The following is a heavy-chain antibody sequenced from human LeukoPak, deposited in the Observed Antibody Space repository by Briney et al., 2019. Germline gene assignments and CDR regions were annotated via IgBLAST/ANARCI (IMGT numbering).Heavy chain of an antibody. CDR3: AKGSSSSCYSNLDY. CDR2: ISASGNTT. Sequence: GGSLRLSCAASGFTFSSYAMTWVRQAPGKGLEWVSAISASGNTTFYATSVRGRFTISRDNSKNTLFLQMNTLTAEATATYYCAKGSSSSCYSNLDYWGRGTLVTVSS. CDR1: GFTFSSYA. V-gene: IGHV3-23*01. J-gene: IGHJ4*02. D-gene: IGHD2-2*02.